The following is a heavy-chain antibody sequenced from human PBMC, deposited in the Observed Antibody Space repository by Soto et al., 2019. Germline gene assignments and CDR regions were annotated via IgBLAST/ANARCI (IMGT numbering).Heavy chain of an antibody. CDR2: IYYSGST. D-gene: IGHD3-10*01. CDR1: GGSISSGDYY. V-gene: IGHV4-30-4*01. J-gene: IGHJ5*02. Sequence: SETLSLTCTVSGGSISSGDYYWSWIRQPPGEGLEWIGYIYYSGSTYYNPSLKSRVTISVDTSKNQFSLKLSSVTAADTAVYYCARAPIMVRGVIDWFDPWGQGTLVTVSS. CDR3: ARAPIMVRGVIDWFDP.